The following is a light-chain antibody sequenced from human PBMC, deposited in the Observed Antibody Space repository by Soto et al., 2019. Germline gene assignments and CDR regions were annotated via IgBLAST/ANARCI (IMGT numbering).Light chain of an antibody. CDR3: QKYNTAPLT. J-gene: IGKJ4*01. CDR1: QGIGNY. Sequence: IHMTQSPSSLSASVGDRVTITCRASQGIGNYLAWFQQKPGKIPKLLIYGASALQSGVPSRFSGTGSGTEFTLTISSLHPEDVATYYCQKYNTAPLTFGGGTKVDIK. CDR2: GAS. V-gene: IGKV1-27*01.